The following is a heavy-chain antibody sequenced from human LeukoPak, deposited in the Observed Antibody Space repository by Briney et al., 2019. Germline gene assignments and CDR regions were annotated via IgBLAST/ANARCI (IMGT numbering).Heavy chain of an antibody. V-gene: IGHV3-21*01. D-gene: IGHD5-18*01. J-gene: IGHJ3*02. CDR3: AVDTAMVNALDI. CDR1: GFTFSSYA. Sequence: GGSLRLSCAASGFTFSSYAMHWVRQAPGKGLEWVSSISSTGSYIYYADSVKDRFTISRDNAKNSLYLQMISLRAEDTAVYYCAVDTAMVNALDIWGQGTMVTVSS. CDR2: ISSTGSYI.